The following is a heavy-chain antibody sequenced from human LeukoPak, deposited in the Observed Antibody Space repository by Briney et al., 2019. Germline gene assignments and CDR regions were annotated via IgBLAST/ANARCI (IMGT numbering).Heavy chain of an antibody. V-gene: IGHV4-59*08. CDR3: ASKGSYSGSYSPWYFDL. J-gene: IGHJ2*01. CDR2: IYYSGST. Sequence: SETLSLTCTVSGGSISSYYWSWIRQPPGKGLEWIGYIYYSGSTNYNPSLKSRVTISVDTSKNQFSLKLSSVTAADTAVYYCASKGSYSGSYSPWYFDLGGRAPWSLSPQ. CDR1: GGSISSYY. D-gene: IGHD1-26*01.